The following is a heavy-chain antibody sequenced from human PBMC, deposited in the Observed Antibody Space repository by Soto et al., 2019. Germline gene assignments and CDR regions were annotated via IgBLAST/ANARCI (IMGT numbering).Heavy chain of an antibody. V-gene: IGHV1-8*01. CDR3: ARTPPRYDFWSGYYTPWFDP. CDR1: GYTFTSYD. J-gene: IGHJ5*02. Sequence: ASVKVSCKASGYTFTSYDINWVRQATGQGLEWMGWMNPNSGNTGYAQKFQGRVTMTRNTSISTAYMELSSLRSEDTAVYYCARTPPRYDFWSGYYTPWFDPWGQGTLVTVPQ. D-gene: IGHD3-3*01. CDR2: MNPNSGNT.